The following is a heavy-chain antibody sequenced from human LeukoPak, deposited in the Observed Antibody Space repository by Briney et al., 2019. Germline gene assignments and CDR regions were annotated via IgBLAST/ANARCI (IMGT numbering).Heavy chain of an antibody. Sequence: GGSLRLSCAASGFTVSNNYMSWVRQAPGKGLEWVSIIYGGGSTYYADSVKGRFTISRDNSKNALYLQMNSLRAEDTAVYYCARVPNCSSTSCYKTFDPRGQGTLVTVSS. V-gene: IGHV3-53*01. J-gene: IGHJ5*02. D-gene: IGHD2-2*02. CDR2: IYGGGST. CDR3: ARVPNCSSTSCYKTFDP. CDR1: GFTVSNNY.